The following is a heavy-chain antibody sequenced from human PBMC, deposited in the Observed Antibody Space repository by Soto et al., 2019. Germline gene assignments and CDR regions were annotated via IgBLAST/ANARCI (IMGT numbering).Heavy chain of an antibody. V-gene: IGHV3-21*01. CDR2: ISSSSSYI. CDR1: GFTFSSYS. J-gene: IGHJ4*02. CDR3: ARSLGIAARPHFDY. Sequence: GGSLRLSCAASGFTFSSYSMNWVRQAPGKGLEWVSSISSSSSYIYYADSVKGRLTISRDNAKNSLYLQMNSLRAEDTAVYYCARSLGIAARPHFDYWGQGTLVTVSS. D-gene: IGHD6-6*01.